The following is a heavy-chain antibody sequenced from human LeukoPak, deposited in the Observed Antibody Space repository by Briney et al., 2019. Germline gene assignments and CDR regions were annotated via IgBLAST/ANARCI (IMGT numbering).Heavy chain of an antibody. Sequence: ASVKVSCKASGYTFTSYGISWVRQAPGQGLEWMGWISAYNGNTNYAQKLQGRVTMTTDTSTSTAYMELRSLRSDDTAVYYCARDVGYDSSGSYPYYFDYWGLGTLVTVSS. CDR3: ARDVGYDSSGSYPYYFDY. D-gene: IGHD3-22*01. CDR1: GYTFTSYG. V-gene: IGHV1-18*01. J-gene: IGHJ4*02. CDR2: ISAYNGNT.